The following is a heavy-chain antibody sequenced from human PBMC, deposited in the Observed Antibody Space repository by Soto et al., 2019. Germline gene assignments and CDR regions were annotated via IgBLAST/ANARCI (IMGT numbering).Heavy chain of an antibody. CDR3: ARHPGGRGYYYGMDV. J-gene: IGHJ6*02. Sequence: SSVKVSCKASGGTFSSYAISWVRHAPGQGLEWMGGIIPIFGTANYAQKFQGRVTITADESTSTAYMELSSLRSEDTAVYYCARHPGGRGYYYGMDVWGQGTTVTVSS. CDR2: IIPIFGTA. D-gene: IGHD2-15*01. CDR1: GGTFSSYA. V-gene: IGHV1-69*13.